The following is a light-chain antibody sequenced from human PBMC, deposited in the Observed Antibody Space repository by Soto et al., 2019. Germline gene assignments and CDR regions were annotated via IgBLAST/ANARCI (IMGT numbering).Light chain of an antibody. Sequence: DIQMTQSPSSLSASVGDRVTITCQASQDISNYLNWYQQKPGKAPKLLIYDASNLETGVPSRFSGSGSGTDFTFTISSLQPEDIAVYYCQQRSNWPPTWTFGQGTKV. J-gene: IGKJ1*01. CDR1: QDISNY. V-gene: IGKV1-33*01. CDR2: DAS. CDR3: QQRSNWPPTWT.